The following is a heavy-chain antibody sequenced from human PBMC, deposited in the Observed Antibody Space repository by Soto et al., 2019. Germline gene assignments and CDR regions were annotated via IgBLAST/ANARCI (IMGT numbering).Heavy chain of an antibody. Sequence: QITLKESGPTLVKPTQTLTLTCTFSGFSLSTSGVGVGWIRQPPGKALEWRSLIYWDDDKRYSPSLKSRLTLTKDTSKNQVVLTMTNMDPVDTATYYCAHSLIPNWGSRGAFDYWGQGTLVTVSS. J-gene: IGHJ4*02. CDR1: GFSLSTSGVG. CDR2: IYWDDDK. D-gene: IGHD7-27*01. CDR3: AHSLIPNWGSRGAFDY. V-gene: IGHV2-5*02.